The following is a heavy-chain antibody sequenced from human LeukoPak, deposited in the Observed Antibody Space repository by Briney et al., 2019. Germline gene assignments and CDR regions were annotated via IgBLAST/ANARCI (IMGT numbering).Heavy chain of an antibody. CDR2: IYSAGTT. Sequence: GGSLRLSCAASGFTVSSYGMSWVRQAPGKGLEWVSLIYSAGTTYYADSVKGRFTISRDNSKNTLYLQMNSLRVEDTAVYYCARIDIWGQGTMVTVSS. CDR3: ARIDI. CDR1: GFTVSSYG. V-gene: IGHV3-66*01. J-gene: IGHJ3*02.